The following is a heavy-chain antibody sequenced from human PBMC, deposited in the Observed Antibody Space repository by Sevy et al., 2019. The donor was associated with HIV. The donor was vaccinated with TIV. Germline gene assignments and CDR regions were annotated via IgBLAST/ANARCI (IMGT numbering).Heavy chain of an antibody. CDR1: GFTFGDYA. CDR2: IRSKAYGGTT. CDR3: TRDIDSCSGGSCYPTYDY. D-gene: IGHD2-15*01. J-gene: IGHJ4*02. Sequence: GGSLRLSCTASGFTFGDYAMSWVRQAPGEGLEWVGFIRSKAYGGTTEYAASVKGSLTTSRDDSKSIAYLQMNSLKTEDTAVYYCTRDIDSCSGGSCYPTYDYWGQGTLVTVSS. V-gene: IGHV3-49*04.